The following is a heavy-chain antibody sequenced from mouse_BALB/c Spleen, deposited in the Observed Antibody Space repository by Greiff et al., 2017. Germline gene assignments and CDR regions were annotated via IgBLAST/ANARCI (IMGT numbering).Heavy chain of an antibody. Sequence: QVQLKESGPGLVQPSQSLSITCTVSGFSLTSYGVHWVRQSPGKGLEWLGVIWSGGSTDYNAAFISRLSISKDNSKSQVFFKRNSLQANDTAIYCGARNWGYDDAMDYWGQGTSVTVAS. J-gene: IGHJ4*01. CDR1: GFSLTSYG. CDR2: IWSGGST. D-gene: IGHD2-2*01. CDR3: ARNWGYDDAMDY. V-gene: IGHV2-2*02.